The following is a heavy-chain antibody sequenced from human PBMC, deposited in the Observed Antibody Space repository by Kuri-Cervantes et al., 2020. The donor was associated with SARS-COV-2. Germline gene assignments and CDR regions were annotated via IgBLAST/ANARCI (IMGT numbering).Heavy chain of an antibody. D-gene: IGHD3-22*01. V-gene: IGHV1-69*06. CDR2: IIPIFGTA. Sequence: SVKVSCKASGGTFSSYAISWVRQAPGQGLEWMGRIIPIFGTANYAQKFQGRVTITADKSTSTAYMELSSLRSEDTAVYYCARAMMIVVVNDAFDIWGQGTMVTVSS. CDR1: GGTFSSYA. CDR3: ARAMMIVVVNDAFDI. J-gene: IGHJ3*02.